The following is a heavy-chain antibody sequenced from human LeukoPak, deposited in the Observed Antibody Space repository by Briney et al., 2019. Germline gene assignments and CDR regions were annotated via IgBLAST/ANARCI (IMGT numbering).Heavy chain of an antibody. CDR2: IYPGDSDT. V-gene: IGHV5-51*01. CDR3: ARPMATTSFSDAFDI. Sequence: GESLKISCKGPGYSFTSYWIGWVRQMPGKGLEWMGIIYPGDSDTRYSPSFQGQVTISADKSISTAYLQWSSLKASDTAMYYCARPMATTSFSDAFDIWGQGTMVTVSS. CDR1: GYSFTSYW. J-gene: IGHJ3*02. D-gene: IGHD5-24*01.